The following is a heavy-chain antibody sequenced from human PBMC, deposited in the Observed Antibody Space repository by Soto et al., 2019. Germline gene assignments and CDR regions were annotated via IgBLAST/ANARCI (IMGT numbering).Heavy chain of an antibody. V-gene: IGHV1-69*02. CDR3: ARRVDCSSTSCYPYYYYYGMDV. CDR2: IIPILGIA. J-gene: IGHJ6*02. CDR1: GGTFSSYT. D-gene: IGHD2-2*01. Sequence: QVQLVQSGAEVKKPGSSVKVSCKASGGTFSSYTISWVRQAPGQGLEWMGRIIPILGIANYAQKFQGRVTITAAKSTSTAYMELSSLRSEDTAVYYCARRVDCSSTSCYPYYYYYGMDVWGQGTTVTVSS.